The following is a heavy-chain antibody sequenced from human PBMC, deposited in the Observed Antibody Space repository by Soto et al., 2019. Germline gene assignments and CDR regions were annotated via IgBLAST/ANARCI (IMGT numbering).Heavy chain of an antibody. CDR1: GFTFNTYG. Sequence: GSLRLSCTTSGFTFNTYGMHWVRQAPGKGLEWVAVIWYDGSNKYYADSVKGRFTISRDNSKNTLYLQMNSLRAEDTAVYYCARGDRITMVRGVPQHQLDAFDIWGQGTMVTVSS. J-gene: IGHJ3*02. CDR3: ARGDRITMVRGVPQHQLDAFDI. CDR2: IWYDGSNK. V-gene: IGHV3-33*08. D-gene: IGHD3-10*01.